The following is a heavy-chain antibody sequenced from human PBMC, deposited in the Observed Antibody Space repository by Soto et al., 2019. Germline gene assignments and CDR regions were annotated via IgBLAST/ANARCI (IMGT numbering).Heavy chain of an antibody. Sequence: QVQLVQSGAEVKKPGSSVKVSCKASGGTFSSYAISWVRQAPGQGLEWMGGIIPIFGTANYAQKFQGRVTITADESTSTAYMELSSLRSEDTAVYYCARDQEGGFSPTYYYGMDVWGQGTTVTVSS. D-gene: IGHD3-16*01. CDR3: ARDQEGGFSPTYYYGMDV. CDR1: GGTFSSYA. J-gene: IGHJ6*02. V-gene: IGHV1-69*12. CDR2: IIPIFGTA.